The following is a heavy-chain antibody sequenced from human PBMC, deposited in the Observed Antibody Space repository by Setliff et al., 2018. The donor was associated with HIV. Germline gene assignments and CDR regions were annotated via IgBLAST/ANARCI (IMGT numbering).Heavy chain of an antibody. CDR3: AKTDSSSWLNPYNWFDP. CDR1: GFTFSSYT. Sequence: GGSLRLSCAASGFTFSSYTMSWVRQAPGKGLEWVSSISGSGGSTYYAESVKGRFTISRDNSKNTLYLQMNSLRPEDTAVYYCAKTDSSSWLNPYNWFDPWGQGTLVTVSS. J-gene: IGHJ5*02. CDR2: ISGSGGST. V-gene: IGHV3-23*01. D-gene: IGHD6-13*01.